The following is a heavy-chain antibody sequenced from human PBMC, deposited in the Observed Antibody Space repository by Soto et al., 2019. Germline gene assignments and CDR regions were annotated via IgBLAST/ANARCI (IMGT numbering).Heavy chain of an antibody. V-gene: IGHV3-23*01. D-gene: IGHD6-19*01. J-gene: IGHJ6*02. CDR3: AKFSSGWYDYYYYGMDV. CDR2: ISGSGGST. CDR1: GFTFSSYA. Sequence: EVQLLESGGGLVQPGGSLRLSCAASGFTFSSYAMSWVRQAPGKGLEWVSAISGSGGSTYYADSVKGRFTISRDNSKNTLYLQMNSLRAEDTAVYYCAKFSSGWYDYYYYGMDVWGQGTTVTVSS.